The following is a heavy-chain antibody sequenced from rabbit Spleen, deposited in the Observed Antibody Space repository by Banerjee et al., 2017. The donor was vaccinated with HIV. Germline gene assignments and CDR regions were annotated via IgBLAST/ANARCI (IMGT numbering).Heavy chain of an antibody. CDR2: IDIGGSGFT. Sequence: QSLEESGGDLVKPGASLTLTCKASGLDFSGDSYDSYMCWVRQAPGKGLEWIACIDIGGSGFTYFATWAKGRFTCSKASSTTVTLHMTRLTAADTATYFCARGVGNTGATIYGMDLWGPGTLVTVS. D-gene: IGHD2-1*01. V-gene: IGHV1S40*01. CDR3: ARGVGNTGATIYGMDL. CDR1: GLDFSGDSY. J-gene: IGHJ6*01.